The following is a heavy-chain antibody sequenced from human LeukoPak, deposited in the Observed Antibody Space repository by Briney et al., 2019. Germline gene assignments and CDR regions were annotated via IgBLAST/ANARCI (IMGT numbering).Heavy chain of an antibody. CDR2: IIPIFGPA. D-gene: IGHD3-22*01. J-gene: IGHJ5*02. Sequence: SVKVPCKASGGTFSRSAISWVRQAPGQGLEWMGGIIPIFGPADYAQKFQGRVTITADESTSTAYLELSSLRSEDTAVYYCATSLPYGYYDSGGSNWFDPWGQGTLVTVSS. V-gene: IGHV1-69*13. CDR3: ATSLPYGYYDSGGSNWFDP. CDR1: GGTFSRSA.